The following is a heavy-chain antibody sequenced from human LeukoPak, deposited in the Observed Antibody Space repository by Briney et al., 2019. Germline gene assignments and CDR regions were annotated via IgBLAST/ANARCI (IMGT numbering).Heavy chain of an antibody. CDR3: AKEESYYGSGRPYYFDY. CDR1: GFTFSSYS. CDR2: ISSSSSYI. J-gene: IGHJ4*02. D-gene: IGHD3-10*01. Sequence: GGSLRLSCAASGFTFSSYSMNWVRQAPGKGLEWVSSISSSSSYIYYADSVKGRFTISRDTSKNTLYLQMSSLRADGTAIYYCAKEESYYGSGRPYYFDYWGQGTLVTVSS. V-gene: IGHV3-21*04.